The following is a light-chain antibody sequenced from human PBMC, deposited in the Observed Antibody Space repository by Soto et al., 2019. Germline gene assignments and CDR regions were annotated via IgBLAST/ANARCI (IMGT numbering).Light chain of an antibody. CDR3: QQYNSYSWT. V-gene: IGKV1-5*01. Sequence: DIQMPQSPSTLSASVGDRVTITCRASQSISSWLAWYQQKPGKAPKLLIYDASSLESGVPSRFSGSGSGTEFTLTISSLQSGDFAVYYCQQYNSYSWTFGQGTKVDIK. CDR2: DAS. CDR1: QSISSW. J-gene: IGKJ1*01.